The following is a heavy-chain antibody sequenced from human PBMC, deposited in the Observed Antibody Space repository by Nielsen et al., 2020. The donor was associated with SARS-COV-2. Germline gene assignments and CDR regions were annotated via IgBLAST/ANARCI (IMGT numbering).Heavy chain of an antibody. V-gene: IGHV3-23*01. CDR2: FSGDSAGST. D-gene: IGHD5-12*01. CDR3: ARDGRVGYGVYLDY. CDR1: GFTFSTYA. Sequence: GGSLRLSCAASGFTFSTYAMIWVRRAAGKGLEWVSAFSGDSAGSTYYADSVKGRFTISRDNSKNTLYLQMNSLRAEDTAVYYCARDGRVGYGVYLDYWGQGTLVTVSS. J-gene: IGHJ4*02.